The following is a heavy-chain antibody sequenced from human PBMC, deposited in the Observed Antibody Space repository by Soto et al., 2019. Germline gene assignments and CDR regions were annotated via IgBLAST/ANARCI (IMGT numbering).Heavy chain of an antibody. J-gene: IGHJ6*02. CDR3: ARYIPGVRYYGMDV. V-gene: IGHV3-23*01. CDR2: IGESGTPT. Sequence: GGSLRLSCAASGFTFSSYAMKWVRQAPGKGLEWVSLIGESGTPTYYADSVKGRFTISRDNSGNTLFLEMYSLRAEDTAVYYCARYIPGVRYYGMDVWGQGTRVTVSS. D-gene: IGHD2-2*01. CDR1: GFTFSSYA.